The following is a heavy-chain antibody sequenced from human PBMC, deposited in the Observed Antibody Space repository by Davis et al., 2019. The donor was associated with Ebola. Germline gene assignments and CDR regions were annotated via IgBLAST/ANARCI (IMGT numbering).Heavy chain of an antibody. CDR3: ARATFGYNSGWYADY. J-gene: IGHJ4*02. CDR2: VHGGNGNT. D-gene: IGHD6-19*01. V-gene: IGHV1-3*01. CDR1: GFTLSNYA. Sequence: ASVKVSCRASGFTLSNYAIHWVRQAPGQRLEWMGWVHGGNGNTKYSQRFQDRVTITTDTSASTAYLDLSSLRSDDTAVFYCARATFGYNSGWYADYWGQGTLVTVSS.